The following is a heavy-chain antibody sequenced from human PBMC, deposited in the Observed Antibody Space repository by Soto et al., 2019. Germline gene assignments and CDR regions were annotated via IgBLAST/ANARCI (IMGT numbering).Heavy chain of an antibody. V-gene: IGHV3-30*18. CDR2: TSYDGSKK. CDR1: GFTFSSYG. Sequence: QVQLVESGGGVVQPGRSRRLSCAASGFTFSSYGMHWVRQAPGKGLEWVAVTSYDGSKKYYGDSVKGRFTISRDNSKNTLYLQMDGLSAEDTAVYYCAKELGLWSGYLDAFDIWGQGTMVTVSS. J-gene: IGHJ3*02. CDR3: AKELGLWSGYLDAFDI. D-gene: IGHD3-3*01.